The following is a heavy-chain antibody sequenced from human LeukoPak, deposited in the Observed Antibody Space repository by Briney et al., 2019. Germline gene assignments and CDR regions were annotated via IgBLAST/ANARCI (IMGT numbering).Heavy chain of an antibody. CDR1: GFSLSCYA. CDR2: ITGSGGST. CDR3: ASLFSWN. V-gene: IGHV3-23*01. J-gene: IGHJ4*02. Sequence: GGSLRLSCAASGFSLSCYAMRWGRYAPGKGLEWVSAITGSGGSTYYTDSVKGRFTISRDNSKNTLYLQMNSLRAEDTAVYYCASLFSWNWGQGTLVTVSS. D-gene: IGHD2-15*01.